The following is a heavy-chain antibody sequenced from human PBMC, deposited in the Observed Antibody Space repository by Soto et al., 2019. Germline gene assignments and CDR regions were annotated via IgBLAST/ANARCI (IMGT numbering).Heavy chain of an antibody. CDR1: GFTFCSYA. V-gene: IGHV3-23*01. CDR2: ISGSGGST. J-gene: IGHJ4*02. CDR3: AKDLITFGGVIVIPESSFDY. D-gene: IGHD3-16*02. Sequence: PGGSLRLSCAASGFTFCSYAMSWVRPAPGKGLEWVSAISGSGGSTYYADSVKGRFTISRDNSKNTLYLQMNSLRAEDTAVYYCAKDLITFGGVIVIPESSFDYWGQGTLVTVSS.